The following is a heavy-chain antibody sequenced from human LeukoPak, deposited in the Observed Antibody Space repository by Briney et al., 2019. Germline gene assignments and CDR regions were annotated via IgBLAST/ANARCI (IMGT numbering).Heavy chain of an antibody. V-gene: IGHV3-7*01. CDR1: GFSFSSYA. CDR2: IKKDGSEQ. CDR3: TRDCEVFCVGEPPDY. J-gene: IGHJ4*02. D-gene: IGHD2-21*01. Sequence: GGSLRLSCAASGFSFSSYAMSWVRQAPGKGLEWVANIKKDGSEQYYVDSVKGRFTVSRDDAKNSVYLQMNSLRAEDTAVYYCTRDCEVFCVGEPPDYWGQGTLVTVSS.